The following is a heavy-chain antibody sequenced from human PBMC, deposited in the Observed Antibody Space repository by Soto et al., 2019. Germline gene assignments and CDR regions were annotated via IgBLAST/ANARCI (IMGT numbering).Heavy chain of an antibody. CDR3: AREGAVAGTFDY. J-gene: IGHJ4*02. D-gene: IGHD6-19*01. CDR2: IYSSGTT. CDR1: GFSVSSNY. V-gene: IGHV3-53*01. Sequence: EVQLVESGGGLIQPGGSLRLSCAASGFSVSSNYMSWVRQAPGKGLEWVSVIYSSGTTYYADSVKGRFTISGDNSNNTLYLQMNSLRAEDTALYYCAREGAVAGTFDYWGQGTLVAVSS.